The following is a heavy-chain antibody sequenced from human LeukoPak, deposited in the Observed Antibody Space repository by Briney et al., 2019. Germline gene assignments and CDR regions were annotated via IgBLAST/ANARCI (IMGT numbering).Heavy chain of an antibody. CDR2: INPSGGST. J-gene: IGHJ4*02. D-gene: IGHD3-10*01. Sequence: ASVKVSCKASGYTFTSYYMHWVRQAPGQGLEWMGIINPSGGSTSYAQKFQGRVTMTRDTSTSTVYMELSSLRSEDTAVYYCARDSESITMVRGVIITGGFDYWGQGTLVTVAS. CDR1: GYTFTSYY. CDR3: ARDSESITMVRGVIITGGFDY. V-gene: IGHV1-46*01.